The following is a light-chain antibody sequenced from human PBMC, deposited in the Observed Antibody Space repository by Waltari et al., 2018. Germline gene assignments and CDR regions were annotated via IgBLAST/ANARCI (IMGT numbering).Light chain of an antibody. J-gene: IGKJ4*01. CDR1: QSVGNS. Sequence: EIILTQSPATLSLSPGARATLSCRARQSVGNSLSWYQQKPGKAPRLLIDNASTRPTGIPARCGGSGSGTDFTLTIGSLEPEDFAVYFCLQRSNWPPTFGGGTTVEIK. CDR3: LQRSNWPPT. CDR2: NAS. V-gene: IGKV3-11*01.